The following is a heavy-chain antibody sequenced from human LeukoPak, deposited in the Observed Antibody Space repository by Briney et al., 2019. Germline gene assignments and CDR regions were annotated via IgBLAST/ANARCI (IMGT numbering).Heavy chain of an antibody. V-gene: IGHV3-73*01. J-gene: IGHJ4*02. CDR2: IRSKANSYAT. Sequence: GGSLRLSCAASGFTFSGSAMHWVRQASGKGLEWVGRIRSKANSYATAYAASVKGRFSISRDDSKNTAYLQMNGLKTEDTAVYYCTAYCSSTSCYRLDYWGQGTLVTVSS. CDR3: TAYCSSTSCYRLDY. D-gene: IGHD2-2*02. CDR1: GFTFSGSA.